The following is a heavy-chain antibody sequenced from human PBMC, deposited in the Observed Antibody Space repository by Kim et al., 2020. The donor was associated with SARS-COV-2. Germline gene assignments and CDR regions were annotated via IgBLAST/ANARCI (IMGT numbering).Heavy chain of an antibody. CDR3: ARAVSGSSWYEFDY. J-gene: IGHJ4*02. Sequence: QGFTGRFVFSLDTSVSTAYLQISSLKTEDTAVYYCARAVSGSSWYEFDYWGQGTLVTVSS. V-gene: IGHV7-4-1*02. D-gene: IGHD6-13*01.